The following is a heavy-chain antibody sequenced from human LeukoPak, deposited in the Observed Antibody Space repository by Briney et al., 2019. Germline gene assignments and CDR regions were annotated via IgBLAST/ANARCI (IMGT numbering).Heavy chain of an antibody. J-gene: IGHJ4*02. CDR1: GGSVKSGGYY. V-gene: IGHV4-31*03. D-gene: IGHD1-26*01. CDR2: IFYSGST. Sequence: SETLSLTCTVSGGSVKSGGYYWSWIRQHPGKGLEWIGYIFYSGSTYYNPSLKSRVTISVDTSKNQFSLILSSVTAADTAMYYCARQGRGIVDSEAYIDYWGQGTLVTVSS. CDR3: ARQGRGIVDSEAYIDY.